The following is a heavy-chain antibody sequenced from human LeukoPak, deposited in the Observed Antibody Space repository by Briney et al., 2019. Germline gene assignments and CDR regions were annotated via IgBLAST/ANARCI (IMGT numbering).Heavy chain of an antibody. CDR1: GFTFASYA. CDR3: VKGSAYFYGSGTHFDY. V-gene: IGHV3-64D*06. Sequence: GGSLRLSCSASGFTFASYAMYWGRQAPGKGLEYVSAIGSSGDNTHYADSVKGRFTISRDNSKNTLYLQMSSLRAEDTAVYYCVKGSAYFYGSGTHFDYWGQATLLTVSS. CDR2: IGSSGDNT. J-gene: IGHJ4*02. D-gene: IGHD3-10*01.